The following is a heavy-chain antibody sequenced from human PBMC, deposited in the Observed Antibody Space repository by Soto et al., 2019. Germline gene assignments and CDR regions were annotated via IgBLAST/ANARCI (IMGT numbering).Heavy chain of an antibody. J-gene: IGHJ4*02. Sequence: QVHVVESGGGVVLPGRSLRLSCATSGFTFSSYGMHWVRQAPGKGLEWVAVMSYDGSNTYYGESVKGRFTISRDNSKNTLYLQMNSLRAGDTAVYYCAKDDGLWYLDYWGQGILVTVSS. D-gene: IGHD5-18*01. CDR2: MSYDGSNT. CDR1: GFTFSSYG. CDR3: AKDDGLWYLDY. V-gene: IGHV3-30*18.